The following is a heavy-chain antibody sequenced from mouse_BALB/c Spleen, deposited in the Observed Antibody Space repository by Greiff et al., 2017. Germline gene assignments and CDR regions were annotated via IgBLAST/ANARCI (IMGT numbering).Heavy chain of an antibody. CDR3: ARSSGTGDYFDY. CDR1: GYTFTDYA. D-gene: IGHD4-1*01. J-gene: IGHJ2*01. Sequence: VQLHQSGAELVRPGVSVKISCKGSGYTFTDYAMHWVKQSHAKSLEWIGVISTYYGDASYNQKFKGKATMTVDKSSSTAYMELARLTSEDSAIYYCARSSGTGDYFDYWGQGTTLTVSS. CDR2: ISTYYGDA. V-gene: IGHV1S137*01.